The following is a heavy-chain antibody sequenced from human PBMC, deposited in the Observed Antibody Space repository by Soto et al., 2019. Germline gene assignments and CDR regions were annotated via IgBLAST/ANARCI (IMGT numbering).Heavy chain of an antibody. Sequence: LRLSCAASGFTFSDYYMSWIRQARGKGLEWVSYISSSSSYTNYADSVKGRFTISRDNAKNSLYLQMNSLRAEDTAVYYCARSYTYYYDSSGPNAFDIWGQGTMVTVSS. CDR1: GFTFSDYY. CDR2: ISSSSSYT. V-gene: IGHV3-11*06. J-gene: IGHJ3*02. D-gene: IGHD3-22*01. CDR3: ARSYTYYYDSSGPNAFDI.